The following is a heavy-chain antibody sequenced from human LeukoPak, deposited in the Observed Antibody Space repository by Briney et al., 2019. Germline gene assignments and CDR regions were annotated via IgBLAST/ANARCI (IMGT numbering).Heavy chain of an antibody. CDR1: GFTVSSNY. J-gene: IGHJ4*02. Sequence: GGSLRLSSAASGFTVSSNYMSWIRQAPGKGLDWVSAIYSGGSTYYAVSVKGRFTISSDNSKNTLYLQMTSLRAEETAVYYYPRDGDYHCIVLANWGQGTLVTVSS. D-gene: IGHD2-21*02. V-gene: IGHV3-53*01. CDR3: PRDGDYHCIVLAN. CDR2: IYSGGST.